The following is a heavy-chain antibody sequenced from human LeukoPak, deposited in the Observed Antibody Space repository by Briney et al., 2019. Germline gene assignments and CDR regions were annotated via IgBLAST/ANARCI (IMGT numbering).Heavy chain of an antibody. CDR1: GGSISSGHYY. V-gene: IGHV4-61*02. Sequence: SETLSLTCTVSGGSISSGHYYWSWIRQPAGKGLEWIGRIYTSGSTNYNPSLKSRVTISVDTSKNQFSLKLSSVTAADTAVYYCARDQGGGCYKLDYWGQGTPVTVSS. CDR3: ARDQGGGCYKLDY. J-gene: IGHJ4*02. CDR2: IYTSGST. D-gene: IGHD2-21*02.